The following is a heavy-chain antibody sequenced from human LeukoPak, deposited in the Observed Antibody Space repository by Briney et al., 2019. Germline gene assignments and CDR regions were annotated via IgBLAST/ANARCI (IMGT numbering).Heavy chain of an antibody. CDR1: GFTFSSYA. D-gene: IGHD6-13*01. V-gene: IGHV3-23*01. Sequence: GGSLRLSCAASGFTFSSYAMSWVRQAPGKGLEWVSAISGSGGSTYYAESVKGRFTISRDNSKNTLYLQMNSLRAEDTAVYYCAKGTEAAAAGKPYYFHYWGQGTLVTVSS. CDR2: ISGSGGST. J-gene: IGHJ4*02. CDR3: AKGTEAAAAGKPYYFHY.